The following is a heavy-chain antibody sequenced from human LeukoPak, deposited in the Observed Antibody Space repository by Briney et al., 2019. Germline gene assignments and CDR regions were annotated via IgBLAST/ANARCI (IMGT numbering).Heavy chain of an antibody. J-gene: IGHJ4*02. D-gene: IGHD3-3*02. CDR1: GGSFSGYY. V-gene: IGHV4-34*01. Sequence: SETLSLTCAVYGGSFSGYYWSWIRQPPGKGLEWIGSIYHSGSTYYNPSLKSRVTISVDTSKNQFSLKLSSVTAADTAVYYCARHLGHYYFGQGTLVTVSS. CDR3: ARHLGHYY. CDR2: IYHSGST.